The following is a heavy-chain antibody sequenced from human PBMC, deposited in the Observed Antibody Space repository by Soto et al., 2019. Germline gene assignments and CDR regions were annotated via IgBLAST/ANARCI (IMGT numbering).Heavy chain of an antibody. CDR2: LVPVFGTA. CDR3: ARSPGVFDY. CDR1: GGTFSSLA. Sequence: QVPLVQSGAEVKKPGSSVKVSCKASGGTFSSLAISWVRQAPGQGLECMGGLVPVFGTANYAQKFQGRVTITADTSTSTSYMELGSLRSEDTAVYYCARSPGVFDYWGQGTLVTVSS. V-gene: IGHV1-69*06. D-gene: IGHD3-10*01. J-gene: IGHJ4*02.